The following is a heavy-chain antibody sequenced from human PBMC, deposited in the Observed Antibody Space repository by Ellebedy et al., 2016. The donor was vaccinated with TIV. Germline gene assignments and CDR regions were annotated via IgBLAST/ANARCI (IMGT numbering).Heavy chain of an antibody. V-gene: IGHV3-33*08. CDR3: ARSFPNPYYYYALDV. J-gene: IGHJ6*02. D-gene: IGHD2/OR15-2a*01. CDR1: GFTFSTSS. Sequence: PGGSLRLSCAASGFTFSTSSMNWARQAPGKGLEWVALIWYDGSKRYYADSVKGRFTISRDNPKNTLYLQMNSLGAEDTAVYYCARSFPNPYYYYALDVWGQGTTVTVSS. CDR2: IWYDGSKR.